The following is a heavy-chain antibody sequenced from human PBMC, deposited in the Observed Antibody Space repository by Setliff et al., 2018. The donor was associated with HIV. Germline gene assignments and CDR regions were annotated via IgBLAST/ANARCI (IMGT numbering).Heavy chain of an antibody. J-gene: IGHJ3*01. CDR3: RIPPNGGRSFDV. Sequence: GGSLRLSCTASGFTFGDYAMTWVRQAPGKGLEWVSYITDSGAYYADSVKGRFTVSRDTSKNTLYLQLNSLRAEDTAVYYCRIPPNGGRSFDVWGQGTMVTVSS. D-gene: IGHD2-8*01. V-gene: IGHV3-23*01. CDR2: ITDSGA. CDR1: GFTFGDYA.